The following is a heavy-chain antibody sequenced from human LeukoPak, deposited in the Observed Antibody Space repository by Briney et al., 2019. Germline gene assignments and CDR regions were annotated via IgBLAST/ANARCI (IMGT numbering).Heavy chain of an antibody. Sequence: GGSLRLSCAASGLTFSNAWMSWVRQAPGKGLEWIGRIKSKTDGETTDYAAPVKGRFTISRDNSKNTLYLQMNSLRAEDTAVYYCAKDSSGHDYWGQGTLVTVSS. V-gene: IGHV3-15*01. CDR3: AKDSSGHDY. D-gene: IGHD3-22*01. J-gene: IGHJ4*02. CDR1: GLTFSNAW. CDR2: IKSKTDGETT.